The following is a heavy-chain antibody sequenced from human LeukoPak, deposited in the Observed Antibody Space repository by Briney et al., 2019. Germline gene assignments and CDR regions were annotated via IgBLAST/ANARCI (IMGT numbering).Heavy chain of an antibody. D-gene: IGHD7-27*01. Sequence: ASVKVPCKASGGTFSSYAISWVRQAPGQGLEWMGGIIPIFGTANYAQKFQGRVTITADESTSTAYMELSSLRSEDTAVYYCARGLLTRAERPRYYYYMDVWGKGTTVTVSS. CDR2: IIPIFGTA. CDR1: GGTFSSYA. J-gene: IGHJ6*03. CDR3: ARGLLTRAERPRYYYYMDV. V-gene: IGHV1-69*13.